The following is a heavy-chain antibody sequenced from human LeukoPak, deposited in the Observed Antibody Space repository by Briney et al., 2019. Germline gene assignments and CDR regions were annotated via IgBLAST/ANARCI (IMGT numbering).Heavy chain of an antibody. CDR1: GGSISSSSYY. CDR3: ARTVRGVFDY. D-gene: IGHD3-10*01. Sequence: PSETLSLTCTVSGGSISSSSYYWGWIRQPPGKGLEWIGSIYYSGSTYYNPSLKSRVTISVDTSKNQFSLKLSSVTAAGTAVYYCARTVRGVFDYWGQGTLVTVSS. V-gene: IGHV4-39*01. J-gene: IGHJ4*02. CDR2: IYYSGST.